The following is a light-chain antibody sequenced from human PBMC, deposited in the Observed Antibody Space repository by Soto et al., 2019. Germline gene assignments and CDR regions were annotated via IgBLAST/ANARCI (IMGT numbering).Light chain of an antibody. CDR1: QTISRY. CDR3: QQSYSAPPLT. J-gene: IGKJ4*01. CDR2: YAS. Sequence: DIQMTQSPSSLSASVGDRVTITCRASQTISRYSNWYQQKPGKAPTLLISYASSLQSGVPSRFSGSGSGTEFTLTISSLQPEDLAIYYCQQSYSAPPLTFGGGTKVELK. V-gene: IGKV1-39*01.